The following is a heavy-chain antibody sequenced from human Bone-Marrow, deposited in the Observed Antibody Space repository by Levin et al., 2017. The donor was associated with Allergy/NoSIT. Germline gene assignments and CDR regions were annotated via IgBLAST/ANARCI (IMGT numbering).Heavy chain of an antibody. Sequence: GASVKVSCTASGYTFTGYYIHWVRQAPGQGLEWMGWTNPNSGATNYAQKFQGRVVMSRDTFMRTAYMEITSLTSNDAAVFYWWRAVVPWQQPYGGYGMDVWGQGTTVTVS. CDR1: GYTFTGYY. V-gene: IGHV1-2*02. J-gene: IGHJ6*02. D-gene: IGHD2-2*01. CDR2: TNPNSGAT. CDR3: WRAVVPWQQPYGGYGMDV.